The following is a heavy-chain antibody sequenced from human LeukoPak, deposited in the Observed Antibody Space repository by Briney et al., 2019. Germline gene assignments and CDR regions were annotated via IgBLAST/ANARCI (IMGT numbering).Heavy chain of an antibody. CDR3: AKEKIEYSSSFDY. CDR1: GFTFDDYG. Sequence: GGSLRLSCAASGFTFDDYGMSWVRQAPGKGLEWVAVISYDGSNKYYADSVKDRFTISRDNSKNTLYLQMNSLRAEDTAVYYCAKEKIEYSSSFDYWGQGTLVTVSS. D-gene: IGHD6-6*01. V-gene: IGHV3-30*18. J-gene: IGHJ4*02. CDR2: ISYDGSNK.